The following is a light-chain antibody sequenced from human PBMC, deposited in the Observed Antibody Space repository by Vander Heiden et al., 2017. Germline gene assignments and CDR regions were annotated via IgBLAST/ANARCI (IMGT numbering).Light chain of an antibody. CDR2: DDA. V-gene: IGLV3-21*02. CDR1: NFGSKI. CDR3: QVWDSGSNPVI. J-gene: IGLJ2*01. Sequence: SSVLTQPPSVSVAPGQTARTTCGATNFGSKIVHWYQHKPGQAPVLVVYDDADRPSGIPERFSGSNSGNTATLTISRVEAGDEADYYCQVWDSGSNPVIFGGGTKLTVL.